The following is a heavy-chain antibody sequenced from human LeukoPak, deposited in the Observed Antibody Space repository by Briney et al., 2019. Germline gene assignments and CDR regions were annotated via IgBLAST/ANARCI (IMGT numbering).Heavy chain of an antibody. CDR1: GGTFSSSS. D-gene: IGHD3-22*01. Sequence: ASVKVSCKASGGTFSSSSISWVRQAPGQGLEWMGGIIPIFGTANYAQKFQGRVTITADESTRTAYMKLSSLRSEDTAVYYCASPRGDYYDSSGYLYYFDYWGQGTLVTVSS. CDR3: ASPRGDYYDSSGYLYYFDY. V-gene: IGHV1-69*13. J-gene: IGHJ4*02. CDR2: IIPIFGTA.